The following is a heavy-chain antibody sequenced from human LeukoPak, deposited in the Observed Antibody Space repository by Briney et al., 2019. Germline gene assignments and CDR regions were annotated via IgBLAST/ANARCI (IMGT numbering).Heavy chain of an antibody. D-gene: IGHD2-2*01. Sequence: SETLSLTCTVSGGSISSYYWSWIRQPPGKGLEWIGYIYYSGSTNYNPSLKSRVTISVDTSKNQFSLKLSSVTAADTAVYYCARDIVVPAAIWFDGYYYYGIDVWGQGTTVTVSS. CDR1: GGSISSYY. CDR3: ARDIVVPAAIWFDGYYYYGIDV. V-gene: IGHV4-59*01. CDR2: IYYSGST. J-gene: IGHJ6*02.